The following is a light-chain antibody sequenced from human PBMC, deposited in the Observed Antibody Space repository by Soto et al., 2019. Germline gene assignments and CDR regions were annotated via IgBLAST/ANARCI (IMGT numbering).Light chain of an antibody. CDR2: AAS. CDR3: QQCYSTLWT. Sequence: DVPLTQSPSSLSASVGDRVTITWRASQSISSYLNWYQQKPGKAPKLLIYAASSLQSGVPSRFSGSGSGTDFTLTISSLQPEDCATYYCQQCYSTLWTFGQGTKVDI. J-gene: IGKJ1*01. V-gene: IGKV1-39*01. CDR1: QSISSY.